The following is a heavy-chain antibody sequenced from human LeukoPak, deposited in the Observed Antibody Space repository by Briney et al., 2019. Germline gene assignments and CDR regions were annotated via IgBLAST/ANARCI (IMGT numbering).Heavy chain of an antibody. Sequence: SETLSLTCTVSGGSISSYYWSWIRQPPGKGLEWIGYIYHRGSANYNPSLKSRVTISVDTSKNQFSLTLSSVTAADTAVYYCARGGRRDYWGQGTLVTVSS. D-gene: IGHD5-12*01. V-gene: IGHV4-59*01. CDR2: IYHRGSA. CDR1: GGSISSYY. J-gene: IGHJ4*02. CDR3: ARGGRRDY.